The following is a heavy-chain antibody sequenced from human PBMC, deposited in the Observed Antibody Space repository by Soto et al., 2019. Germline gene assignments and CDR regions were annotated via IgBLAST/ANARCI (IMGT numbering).Heavy chain of an antibody. J-gene: IGHJ6*02. CDR2: ISGSGGRA. V-gene: IGHV3-23*01. CDR1: GFTFSNYA. CDR3: AKLSNYYGMDV. Sequence: VSLRLSCAASGFTFSNYAMSWVRQAPGKGLEWVSAISGSGGRAYYADSVKGRFTISRDNSKNTLSLQMNSLRAEDTALYYCAKLSNYYGMDVWGQGTTVTVSS.